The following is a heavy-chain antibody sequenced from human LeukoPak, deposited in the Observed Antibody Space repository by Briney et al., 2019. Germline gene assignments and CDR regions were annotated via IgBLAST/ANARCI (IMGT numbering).Heavy chain of an antibody. V-gene: IGHV3-9*01. J-gene: IGHJ4*02. CDR2: ISWNSVSI. Sequence: GRSLRLSCAASGFTFDDYAMHWVRQAPGKGLEWVSGISWNSVSIGYADSVKGRFTISRDNAKNSLYLQMNSLRAEDTALYYCAKDSYYDNRGPTGGWGQGTLVTVSS. D-gene: IGHD3-22*01. CDR3: AKDSYYDNRGPTGG. CDR1: GFTFDDYA.